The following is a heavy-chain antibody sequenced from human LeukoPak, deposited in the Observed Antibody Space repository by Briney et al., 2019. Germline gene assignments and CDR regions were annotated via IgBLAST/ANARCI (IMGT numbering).Heavy chain of an antibody. D-gene: IGHD3-10*01. Sequence: SETLSLTCTVSGGSMSSHQWSWIRQPAGKGLEWIGRIYTSGSTNYNPSLKSRVTMSVDTSKNQFSLKLSSVTAADTAVYYCARGRGYYGSGPGNWFDPWGQGTLVTVSS. CDR2: IYTSGST. J-gene: IGHJ5*02. CDR1: GGSMSSHQ. V-gene: IGHV4-4*07. CDR3: ARGRGYYGSGPGNWFDP.